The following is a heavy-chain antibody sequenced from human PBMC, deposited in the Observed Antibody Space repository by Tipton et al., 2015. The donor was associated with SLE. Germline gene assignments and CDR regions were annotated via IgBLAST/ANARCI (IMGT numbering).Heavy chain of an antibody. J-gene: IGHJ6*02. CDR2: LFPGDSAT. V-gene: IGHV5-51*03. D-gene: IGHD3-10*02. CDR3: ARLGTMSGMDV. CDR1: GYSFTNYW. Sequence: QSGAEVKKPGESLKISCKGSGYSFTNYWIGWVRQMPGKGLEWMGTLFPGDSATRYSPSFQGHVTISADKSISTAYLQWSSLKASDTAMYYCARLGTMSGMDVWGQGTTVTVCS.